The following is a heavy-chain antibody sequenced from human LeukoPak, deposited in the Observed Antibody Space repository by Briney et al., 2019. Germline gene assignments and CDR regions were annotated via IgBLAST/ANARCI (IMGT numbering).Heavy chain of an antibody. CDR1: GFTFDDYG. CDR2: INWNGGST. Sequence: GGSLRLSCAASGFTFDDYGMSWVRQAPGKGLEWVSGINWNGGSTGYVDSVKGRFTISRDNAKNSLYLQTNSLRAEDTALYHCARDRSPGGGYDDAFDIWGQGTMVTVSS. J-gene: IGHJ3*02. V-gene: IGHV3-20*01. D-gene: IGHD5-12*01. CDR3: ARDRSPGGGYDDAFDI.